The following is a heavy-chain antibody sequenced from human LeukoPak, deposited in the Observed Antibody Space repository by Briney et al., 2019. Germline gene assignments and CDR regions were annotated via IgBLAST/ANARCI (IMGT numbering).Heavy chain of an antibody. CDR2: INPNSGGT. CDR1: GYTFTGYY. J-gene: IGHJ5*02. Sequence: ASGKVSCKASGYTFTGYYMHWLRQAPGQGLGWMGWINPNSGGTNYAQKFQGRVTMTRDTSISTAYMELSRLRSDDTAVYYCARDLRPNWFDPWGQGTLVTVSS. CDR3: ARDLRPNWFDP. V-gene: IGHV1-2*02.